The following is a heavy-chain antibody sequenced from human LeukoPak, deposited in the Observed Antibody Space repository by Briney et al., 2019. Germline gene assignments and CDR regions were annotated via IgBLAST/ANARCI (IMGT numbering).Heavy chain of an antibody. J-gene: IGHJ5*02. V-gene: IGHV4-31*03. Sequence: TSQTLSLTCTVSGVSISSGGYYRSWLRQHPGKGLEWIGYIYYSGSTYYNPSLKSRVTISVDTSKNQFSLKLSSVTAADTAVYYCARVPILNWFDPWGQGALVTVSS. D-gene: IGHD3-3*01. CDR2: IYYSGST. CDR1: GVSISSGGYY. CDR3: ARVPILNWFDP.